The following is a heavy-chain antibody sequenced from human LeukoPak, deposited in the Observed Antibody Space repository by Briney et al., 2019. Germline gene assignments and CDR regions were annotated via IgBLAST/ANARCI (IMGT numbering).Heavy chain of an antibody. CDR1: GYTFTSYG. V-gene: IGHV1-18*01. CDR2: ISAYNGNT. D-gene: IGHD5-18*01. Sequence: ASMKVSCKASGYTFTSYGITWVRQAPGQGLEWMGWISAYNGNTNYAQKFQDRVTMTTDTSTSTAYMELRSLRSDDTAMYYCARVLGIQLWGSSDYWGQGTLVTVSS. CDR3: ARVLGIQLWGSSDY. J-gene: IGHJ4*02.